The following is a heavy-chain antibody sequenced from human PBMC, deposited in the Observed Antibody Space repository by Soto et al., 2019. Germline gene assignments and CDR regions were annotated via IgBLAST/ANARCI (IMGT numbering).Heavy chain of an antibody. V-gene: IGHV1-69*13. Sequence: SVKVSCKASGGTFSSYAVSWVRQAPGQGLEWMGGIIPIFGTANYAQKFQGRVTITADESTSTAYMELSSLRSEDTAVYYCARWSPPYGSFDYWGQGTLVTVSS. J-gene: IGHJ4*02. CDR2: IIPIFGTA. D-gene: IGHD3-10*01. CDR3: ARWSPPYGSFDY. CDR1: GGTFSSYA.